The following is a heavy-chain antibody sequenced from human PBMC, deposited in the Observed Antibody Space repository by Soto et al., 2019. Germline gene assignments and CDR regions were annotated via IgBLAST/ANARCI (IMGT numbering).Heavy chain of an antibody. CDR2: INSDGSVT. V-gene: IGHV3-74*01. Sequence: PGGSLRLSCAASGFTFSSDWMHWVRQAPGKGLVWVSHINSDGSVTKYADSVKGRFTISRDNAKNTLYMQMNSLRAEDTAVYYCARAAQVKYGGHYRFAYPGPGNMVTLSS. J-gene: IGHJ4*02. CDR3: ARAAQVKYGGHYRFAY. D-gene: IGHD2-21*02. CDR1: GFTFSSDW.